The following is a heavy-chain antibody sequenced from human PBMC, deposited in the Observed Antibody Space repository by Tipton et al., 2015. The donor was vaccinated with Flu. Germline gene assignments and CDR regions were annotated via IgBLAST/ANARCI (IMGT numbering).Heavy chain of an antibody. V-gene: IGHV4-38-2*02. D-gene: IGHD1-26*01. CDR3: ARLRSGMIDY. J-gene: IGHJ4*02. Sequence: TLSLTCTVSGYSISSGYYWGWIRQPPGKGLEWIGSIFHGGSTYYNPSLKSRVTISVDTSKNQFSLKVTSVTAADTALYFCARLRSGMIDYWGQGTLVTVSS. CDR2: IFHGGST. CDR1: GYSISSGYY.